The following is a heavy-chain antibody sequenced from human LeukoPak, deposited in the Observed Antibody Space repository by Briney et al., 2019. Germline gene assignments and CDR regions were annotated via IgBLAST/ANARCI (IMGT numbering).Heavy chain of an antibody. J-gene: IGHJ6*02. V-gene: IGHV3-23*01. CDR3: AKAASSSWPSYYYGMDV. D-gene: IGHD6-13*01. Sequence: GGSLRLSCAASGFTFSNYAVNWVRQAPGKGLEWVSTIRVNGDSTFYADSVKGRFTISRDNSKNTLYLQMNSLRVEDTAVYYCAKAASSSWPSYYYGMDVWGQGTTVTVSS. CDR1: GFTFSNYA. CDR2: IRVNGDST.